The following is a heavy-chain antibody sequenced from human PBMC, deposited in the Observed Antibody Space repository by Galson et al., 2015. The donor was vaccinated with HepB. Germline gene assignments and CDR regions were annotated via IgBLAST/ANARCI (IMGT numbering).Heavy chain of an antibody. CDR2: IIPILGIA. CDR1: GGTFSSYA. D-gene: IGHD1-20*01. Sequence: VKVSCKASGGTFSSYAISWVRQAPGQGLEWMGGIIPILGIANYAQKFQGRVTITADKSTSTAYMELSSLRSEDTAVYYCARDAVRGFYNWNDGSNWFDPWGQGTLVTVSS. J-gene: IGHJ5*02. CDR3: ARDAVRGFYNWNDGSNWFDP. V-gene: IGHV1-69*10.